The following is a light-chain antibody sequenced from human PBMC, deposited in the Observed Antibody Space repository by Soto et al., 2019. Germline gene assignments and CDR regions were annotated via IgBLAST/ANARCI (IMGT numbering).Light chain of an antibody. CDR3: NSYTGTSSRYV. J-gene: IGLJ1*01. CDR1: SSDIGTYNY. Sequence: QSALTQPASVSGSPGQSITISCTGTSSDIGTYNYVSWYQQHTGKAPKLMIFDVSYLPSGVSNRFSGSKSDNTASLTISGLQAEDEADYYCNSYTGTSSRYVFGTGTKLTVL. V-gene: IGLV2-14*03. CDR2: DVS.